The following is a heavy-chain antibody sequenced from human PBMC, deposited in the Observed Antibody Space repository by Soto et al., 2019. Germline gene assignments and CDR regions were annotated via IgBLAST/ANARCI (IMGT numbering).Heavy chain of an antibody. V-gene: IGHV4-59*08. CDR2: IYYSGST. CDR3: AGRYGGNLDY. J-gene: IGHJ4*02. D-gene: IGHD1-26*01. Sequence: PSETLSLTCTVSGGSISSYYWSWIRQPPGKGLEWIGYIYYSGSTNYNPPLKSRVTISVDTSKNQFSLKLSSVTAADTAVYFCAGRYGGNLDYWGQGTLVTVSS. CDR1: GGSISSYY.